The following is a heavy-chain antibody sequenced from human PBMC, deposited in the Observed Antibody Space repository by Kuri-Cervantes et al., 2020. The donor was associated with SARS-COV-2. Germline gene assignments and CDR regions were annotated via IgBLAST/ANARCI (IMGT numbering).Heavy chain of an antibody. Sequence: GGSLRLSCAASGFTFSSYGMHWVRQAPGKGLEWVAVIWYDGSNKYYADSVKGRFTISRDNSKNTLYLQMNSLRAEDTAAYYCARDSTMIYYDSSDFNYWGQGTLVTVSS. D-gene: IGHD3-22*01. J-gene: IGHJ4*02. CDR1: GFTFSSYG. CDR2: IWYDGSNK. CDR3: ARDSTMIYYDSSDFNY. V-gene: IGHV3-33*01.